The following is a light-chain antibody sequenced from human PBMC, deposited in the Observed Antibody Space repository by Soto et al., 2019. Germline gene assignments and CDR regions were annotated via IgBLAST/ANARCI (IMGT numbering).Light chain of an antibody. CDR1: QSIRNY. CDR3: QQRNNWVT. Sequence: EIVLTQSPATLSLSPGETATLSCRASQSIRNYLAWYQQKPGQAPRLLIYDASNRATGMPARFSGSGSGTDFILTISSLEPEDAAVYFCQQRNNWVTFGGGSKVEIK. V-gene: IGKV3-11*01. CDR2: DAS. J-gene: IGKJ4*01.